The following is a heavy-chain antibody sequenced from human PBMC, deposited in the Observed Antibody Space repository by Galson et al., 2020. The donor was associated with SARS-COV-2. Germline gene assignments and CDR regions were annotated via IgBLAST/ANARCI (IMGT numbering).Heavy chain of an antibody. CDR1: GESFNDHF. CDR3: ARNTRRFGDLLRNWFDS. CDR2: INHRETT. J-gene: IGHJ5*01. Sequence: SQASETLSLTCAVSGESFNDHFWTWIRQSPERGLEWIGQINHRETTAYNPSLGSRVTLSVDMSKNQFSLKLKSVTAADTAVYYCARNTRRFGDLLRNWFDSWGQGTLVTVSS. D-gene: IGHD3-16*01. V-gene: IGHV4-34*01.